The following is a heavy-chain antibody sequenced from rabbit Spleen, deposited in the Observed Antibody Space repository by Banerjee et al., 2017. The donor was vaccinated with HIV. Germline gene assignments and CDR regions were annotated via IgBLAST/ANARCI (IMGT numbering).Heavy chain of an antibody. Sequence: LEESGGGLVKPGGTLTLTCTVSGFSFSSNWICWVRQPPGKGPEWIACIGAGVSYTTYSATWAKGRFTCSKTSSTTVTLQMTSLTVADTATYFCARDTGSSFSSYGMDLWGQGTLVTVS. D-gene: IGHD8-1*01. J-gene: IGHJ6*01. CDR1: GFSFSSNW. CDR3: ARDTGSSFSSYGMDL. V-gene: IGHV1S45*01. CDR2: IGAGVSYTT.